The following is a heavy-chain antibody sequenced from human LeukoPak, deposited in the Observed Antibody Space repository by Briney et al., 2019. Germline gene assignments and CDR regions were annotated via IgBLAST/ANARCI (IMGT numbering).Heavy chain of an antibody. CDR2: IIPILGTA. V-gene: IGHV1-69*04. CDR3: ARDVGCSSIFCHNWFDP. D-gene: IGHD2-2*01. Sequence: SVKVSCKASGYTFTSLDINWVRQAPGQGLEWMGRIIPILGTADYAQKFQGRVTITADKSTSTAYMELSSLRSEDTAMYYCARDVGCSSIFCHNWFDPWGQGTLVTVSS. CDR1: GYTFTSLD. J-gene: IGHJ5*02.